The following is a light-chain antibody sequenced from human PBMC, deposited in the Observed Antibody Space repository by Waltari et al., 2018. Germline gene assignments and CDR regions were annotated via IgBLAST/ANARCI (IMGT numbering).Light chain of an antibody. Sequence: EIVLTQSPGTLSLSPGERATLSCRASQSLTKKYLALYQQKPGQAPRLLIYGASSRAAGVPDRFSGSGSGTDFTLTIDRLEPEDFAVYYCQQYGSSVLYTFGQGTNLEI. CDR3: QQYGSSVLYT. CDR1: QSLTKKY. V-gene: IGKV3-20*01. J-gene: IGKJ2*01. CDR2: GAS.